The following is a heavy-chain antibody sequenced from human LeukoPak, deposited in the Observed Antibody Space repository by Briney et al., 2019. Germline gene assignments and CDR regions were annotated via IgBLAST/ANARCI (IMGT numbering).Heavy chain of an antibody. CDR1: GYSFSSYW. CDR2: IYPGGSET. CDR3: ASACRDGYNQNFDP. V-gene: IGHV5-51*01. D-gene: IGHD5-24*01. J-gene: IGHJ5*02. Sequence: GESLKISCKGLGYSFSSYWNAWVRQRPGKGLEWMGIIYPGGSETRYDPSFQGQVTISADSSTSTAYLQWSSLRASDTAMYYCASACRDGYNQNFDPWGQGTLVTVSS.